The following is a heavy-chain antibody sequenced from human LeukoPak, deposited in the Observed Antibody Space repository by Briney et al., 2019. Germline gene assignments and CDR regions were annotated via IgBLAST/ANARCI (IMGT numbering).Heavy chain of an antibody. CDR1: GGSISSYY. D-gene: IGHD4-17*01. Sequence: SETLSLTCTVSGGSISSYYWSWIRRPPGKGLEWIGYIYYSGSTNYNPSLKSRVTISVDTSKNQFSLKLSSVTAADTAVYYCARTGSTVTMLYPFDHWGQGTLVTVSS. J-gene: IGHJ4*02. CDR3: ARTGSTVTMLYPFDH. V-gene: IGHV4-59*01. CDR2: IYYSGST.